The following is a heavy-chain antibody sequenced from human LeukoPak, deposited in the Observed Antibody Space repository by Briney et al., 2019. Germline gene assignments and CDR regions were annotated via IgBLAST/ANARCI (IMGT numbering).Heavy chain of an antibody. J-gene: IGHJ4*02. CDR1: GGSFSGYY. Sequence: SETLSLTCDVYGGSFSGYYWSWIRQPPGKGLEWIGEISHSGSTNYNPSLKSRVTISVDTSKNQFSLKLSSVTAADTAVYYCARIQQQLDTYYFDYWAQGTLVTVSS. CDR2: ISHSGST. D-gene: IGHD6-13*01. CDR3: ARIQQQLDTYYFDY. V-gene: IGHV4-34*01.